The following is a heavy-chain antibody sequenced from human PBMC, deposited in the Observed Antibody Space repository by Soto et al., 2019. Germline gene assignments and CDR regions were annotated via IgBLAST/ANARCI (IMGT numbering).Heavy chain of an antibody. CDR2: ISIASSTI. CDR1: GFTFSDYY. CDR3: ARERARVFDS. J-gene: IGHJ4*02. Sequence: GGSLRLSCAASGFTFSDYYMGWIRQAPGRGLEWLSYISIASSTIYYADSVKGRFSISRDNAKNSLYLQLSSLSAEDTAVYFCARERARVFDSWGQGTLVTVSS. V-gene: IGHV3-11*01.